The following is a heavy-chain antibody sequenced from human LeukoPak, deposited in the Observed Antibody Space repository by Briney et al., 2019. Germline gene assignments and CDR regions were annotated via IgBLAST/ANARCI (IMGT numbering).Heavy chain of an antibody. D-gene: IGHD4-11*01. V-gene: IGHV3-21*01. J-gene: IGHJ4*02. CDR2: IRSSSSHI. Sequence: GGSLRLSCAASGFTFSSYTMNWVRQAPGKGLEWVSSIRSSSSHIFYADSVKGRFTISRDNAENSLYLQMNSLRADDTAVYYCAKGAQRGFDYSNSLEYWGQGTLVTVSS. CDR3: AKGAQRGFDYSNSLEY. CDR1: GFTFSSYT.